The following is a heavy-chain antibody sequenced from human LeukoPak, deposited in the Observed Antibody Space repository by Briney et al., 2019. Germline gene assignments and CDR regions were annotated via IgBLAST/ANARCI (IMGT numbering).Heavy chain of an antibody. J-gene: IGHJ4*02. Sequence: PSETLSLTCTVSGGSISSGDYYWSWIRQPPGKGLEWIGYIYYSGSTYYNPSLKSRVTISVDTSKNQFSLKLSSVTAADTAVYYCARTTTVVIFDYWGQGTLVTVSS. V-gene: IGHV4-30-4*01. CDR2: IYYSGST. D-gene: IGHD4-23*01. CDR3: ARTTTVVIFDY. CDR1: GGSISSGDYY.